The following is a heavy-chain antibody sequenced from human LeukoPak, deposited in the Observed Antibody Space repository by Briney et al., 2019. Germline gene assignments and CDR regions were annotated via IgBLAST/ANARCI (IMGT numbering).Heavy chain of an antibody. J-gene: IGHJ4*02. CDR3: ARADSSGYSDFDY. D-gene: IGHD3-22*01. CDR1: GYTLTSFA. V-gene: IGHV1-69*13. CDR2: IIPIFGTA. Sequence: SVKVSCKASGYTLTSFAMNWVRQALGQGLEWMGGIIPIFGTANYEQKFQGRVTITADESTSTAYMELSSLRSEDTAVYYCARADSSGYSDFDYWGQGTLVTVSS.